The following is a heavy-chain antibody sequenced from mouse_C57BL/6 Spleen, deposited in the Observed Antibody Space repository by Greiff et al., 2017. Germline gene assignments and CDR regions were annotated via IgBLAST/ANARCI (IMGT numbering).Heavy chain of an antibody. D-gene: IGHD1-1*01. CDR3: AREDYYASSYNDMDD. J-gene: IGHJ4*01. CDR1: GYSFTDYY. Sequence: VQLQQPGPELVKPGASVKISCKASGYSFTDYYMNWVKQSNGKSLEWIGVINPNYGSTSYNQKFKGKATLTVDQSSSTAYMQLNSLPSEDSAVYEGAREDYYASSYNDMDDWGQGTSVTVSS. CDR2: INPNYGST. V-gene: IGHV1-39*01.